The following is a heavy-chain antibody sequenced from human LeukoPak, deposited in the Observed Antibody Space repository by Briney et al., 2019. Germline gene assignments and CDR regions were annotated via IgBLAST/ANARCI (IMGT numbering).Heavy chain of an antibody. D-gene: IGHD3-22*01. V-gene: IGHV4-34*01. CDR1: GGSFSGYY. Sequence: ASETLSLTCAVYGGSFSGYYWGWIRQPPGKGLEWIGEINHSGSTNYNPSLKSRVTISVDTSKNQFSLKLSSVTAADTAVYYCARGRRRGTMIVVANYGMDVWGQGTTVTVSS. J-gene: IGHJ6*02. CDR2: INHSGST. CDR3: ARGRRRGTMIVVANYGMDV.